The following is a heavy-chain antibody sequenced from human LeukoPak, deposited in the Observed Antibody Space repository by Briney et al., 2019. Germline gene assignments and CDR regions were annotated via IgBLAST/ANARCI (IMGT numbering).Heavy chain of an antibody. Sequence: GGSLRLSCAASGFTFSSYEMNWVRQAPGKGLEWVSYISSSNSTIYYADSVKGRFTISRDNAKNSLYLQRNSLRAEDTAVYYCARDHRGVNDYWGQGTLVTVSS. CDR2: ISSSNSTI. J-gene: IGHJ4*02. D-gene: IGHD3-10*01. CDR3: ARDHRGVNDY. V-gene: IGHV3-48*03. CDR1: GFTFSSYE.